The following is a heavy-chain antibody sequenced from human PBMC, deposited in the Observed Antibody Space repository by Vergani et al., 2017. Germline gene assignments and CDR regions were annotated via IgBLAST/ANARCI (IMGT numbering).Heavy chain of an antibody. CDR1: GGSFSGYF. V-gene: IGHV4-34*01. Sequence: QVPLQQWGAGLLKPSETLSLTCAVYGGSFSGYFWSWLRQPPGKGLEWIGEVIHSGSTIYNPSLKSRVTISVDTSKNQFSLKLSSVTAADTAVYYCARGKLVPYYYYYGMDVWGQGTTVTVSS. CDR2: VIHSGST. D-gene: IGHD6-13*01. J-gene: IGHJ6*02. CDR3: ARGKLVPYYYYYGMDV.